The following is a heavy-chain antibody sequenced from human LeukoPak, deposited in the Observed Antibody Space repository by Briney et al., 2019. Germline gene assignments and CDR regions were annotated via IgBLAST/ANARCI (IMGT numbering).Heavy chain of an antibody. J-gene: IGHJ4*02. V-gene: IGHV3-72*01. CDR2: TRNKANSYTT. CDR1: GFTFSDHY. CDR3: ARVRRGSLYYFDY. D-gene: IGHD1-26*01. Sequence: GSLRLSCAASGFTFSDHYMDWVRQAPGKGLEWVGRTRNKANSYTTEYAASVKGRFTISRDDSKNSLYLQMNSLKTEDTAVYYCARVRRGSLYYFDYWGQGTLVTVSS.